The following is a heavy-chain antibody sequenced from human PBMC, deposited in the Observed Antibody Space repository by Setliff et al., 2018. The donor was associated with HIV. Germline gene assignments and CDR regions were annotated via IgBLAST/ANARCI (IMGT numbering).Heavy chain of an antibody. J-gene: IGHJ5*02. CDR3: ARHRDYGDHAQEFDP. V-gene: IGHV5-51*01. Sequence: PGESLKISCKGFGYSFTNFLIGWVRQMPGKGLEWMGIIYPSDSDTRYSPSFQGQVTISADKSINTVYLQWRRLKASDTAIYYCARHRDYGDHAQEFDPWGQGTLVTVSS. CDR1: GYSFTNFL. CDR2: IYPSDSDT. D-gene: IGHD4-17*01.